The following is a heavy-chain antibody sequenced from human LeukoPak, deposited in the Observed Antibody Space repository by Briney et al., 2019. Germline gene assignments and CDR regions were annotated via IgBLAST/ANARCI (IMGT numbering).Heavy chain of an antibody. V-gene: IGHV3-49*04. CDR2: IRSKAYGETT. CDR3: TRVEAMVVAFDY. CDR1: GFTFGDYA. Sequence: GGSLRLSCTASGFTFGDYAMSWVRQAPGKGLEWVGLIRSKAYGETTEYAASVKGRFTISRHNSKSLAYLQMNSLKTENTAVYYCTRVEAMVVAFDYWGQGTLVTVSS. J-gene: IGHJ4*02. D-gene: IGHD2-15*01.